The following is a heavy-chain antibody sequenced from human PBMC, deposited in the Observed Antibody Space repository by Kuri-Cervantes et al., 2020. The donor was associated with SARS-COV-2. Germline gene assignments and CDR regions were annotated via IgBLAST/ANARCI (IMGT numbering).Heavy chain of an antibody. V-gene: IGHV3-7*03. CDR3: AKALYSGISNYYYGMDV. D-gene: IGHD1-26*01. CDR2: IKEDGSAQ. J-gene: IGHJ6*02. Sequence: GGSLRLSCRASGFSFNNYWMSWVRQAPGKGLEWVANIKEDGSAQYYADSVKGRFSISGDNSKNSLYLQMNSLRTEDTALYYCAKALYSGISNYYYGMDVWGQGTTVTVSS. CDR1: GFSFNNYW.